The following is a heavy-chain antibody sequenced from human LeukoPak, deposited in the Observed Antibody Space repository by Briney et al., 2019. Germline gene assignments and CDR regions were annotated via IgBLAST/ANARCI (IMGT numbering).Heavy chain of an antibody. D-gene: IGHD5-18*01. V-gene: IGHV3-30*19. J-gene: IGHJ4*02. Sequence: GRSLRLSCAASGFTFSSYGMHWVRQAPGKGLEWVAVIWYDGSNKYYADSVKGRFTISRDNSKNTLYLQMNSLRAEDTAVYYCARLQLWSYHFDYWGQGTLVTVSS. CDR1: GFTFSSYG. CDR2: IWYDGSNK. CDR3: ARLQLWSYHFDY.